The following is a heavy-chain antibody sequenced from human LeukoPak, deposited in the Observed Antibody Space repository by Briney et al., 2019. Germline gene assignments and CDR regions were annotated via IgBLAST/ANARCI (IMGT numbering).Heavy chain of an antibody. CDR2: IYYSGST. Sequence: SETLSLTCTVSGGSISSSSYYWGWIRQPPGKGLERIDSIYYSGSTYYNPSLKSRVTISVDTSKNQFSLKLSSVTAADMAVYYCARTTDPPIVVVPAAMGFDPWGQGTLVTVSS. CDR3: ARTTDPPIVVVPAAMGFDP. V-gene: IGHV4-39*01. D-gene: IGHD2-2*01. J-gene: IGHJ5*02. CDR1: GGSISSSSYY.